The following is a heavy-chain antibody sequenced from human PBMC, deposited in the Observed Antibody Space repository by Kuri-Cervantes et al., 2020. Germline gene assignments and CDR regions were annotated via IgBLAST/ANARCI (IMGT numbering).Heavy chain of an antibody. CDR2: ISSSSSTI. Sequence: GESLKISCAASEFTFSSYSMNWVRQAPGKGLEWVSYISSSSSTIYYADSVKGRFTISRDNAKNSLYLQMNSLGGEDTAVYYCARDRAGSGPRCYFDYWGQGTLVTVSS. CDR3: ARDRAGSGPRCYFDY. V-gene: IGHV3-48*01. CDR1: EFTFSSYS. D-gene: IGHD6-13*01. J-gene: IGHJ4*02.